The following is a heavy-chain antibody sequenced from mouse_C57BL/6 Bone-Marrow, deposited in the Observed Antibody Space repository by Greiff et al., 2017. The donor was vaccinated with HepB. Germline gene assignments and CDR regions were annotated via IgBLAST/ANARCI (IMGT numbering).Heavy chain of an antibody. CDR3: ARGGIVTPCAMDY. D-gene: IGHD2-5*01. CDR2: IYPGSGST. CDR1: GYTFTSYW. J-gene: IGHJ4*01. V-gene: IGHV1-55*01. Sequence: VQLQQPGAELVKPGASVKMSCKASGYTFTSYWITWVKQRPGQGLEWIGDIYPGSGSTNYNEKFKSKATLTVDTSSSTAYMQLSSLTSEDSAVYYCARGGIVTPCAMDYWGQGTSVTVSS.